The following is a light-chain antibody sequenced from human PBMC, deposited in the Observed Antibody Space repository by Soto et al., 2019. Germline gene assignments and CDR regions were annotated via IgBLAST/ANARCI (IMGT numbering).Light chain of an antibody. CDR1: SSNIGAGYD. CDR3: QSYDSSLSGYV. V-gene: IGLV1-40*01. J-gene: IGLJ1*01. Sequence: QSALTQPPSVSGAPGQRATISCTGSSSNIGAGYDVHWYQQLPGTAPNLLIYANANRPSGVPGRFSGSKSGTSASLAITGLQAEDEADYYCQSYDSSLSGYVFGTGTKVTVL. CDR2: ANA.